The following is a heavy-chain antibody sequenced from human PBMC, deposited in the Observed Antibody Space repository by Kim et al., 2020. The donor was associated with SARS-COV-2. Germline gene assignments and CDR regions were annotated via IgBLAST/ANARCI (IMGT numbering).Heavy chain of an antibody. J-gene: IGHJ4*02. CDR3: ARRPAGIDS. Sequence: GSTKYSPSLKSRVTLSVDTSKNQFSLILRSVTAADTAVYYCARRPAGIDSWGQGTPVTVSS. D-gene: IGHD2-21*01. CDR2: GST. V-gene: IGHV4-34*01.